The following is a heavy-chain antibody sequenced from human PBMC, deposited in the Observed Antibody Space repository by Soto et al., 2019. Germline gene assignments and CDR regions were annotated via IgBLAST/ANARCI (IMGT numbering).Heavy chain of an antibody. D-gene: IGHD2-2*01. CDR1: GGSFSGYY. Sequence: SETLSLTCAVYGGSFSGYYWSWIRQPPGKGLEWIGEINHSGSTNYNPSLKSRVTISVDTSKNQFSLKLSSVTAADTAVYYCARGTSRYEWWCWFDPWGHGTLVTVSS. CDR3: ARGTSRYEWWCWFDP. J-gene: IGHJ5*02. V-gene: IGHV4-34*01. CDR2: INHSGST.